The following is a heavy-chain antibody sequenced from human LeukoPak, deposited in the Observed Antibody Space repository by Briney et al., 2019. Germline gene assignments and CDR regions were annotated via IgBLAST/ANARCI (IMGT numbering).Heavy chain of an antibody. Sequence: GASVKVSCKASGGTLSSYAISWVRQAPGQGLEWMGRIIPIFGTANYAQKFQGRVTITTDESTSTAYMELSSLRSEDTAVYYCARERGSGVIGAFDIWGQGTMVTVSS. CDR2: IIPIFGTA. J-gene: IGHJ3*02. D-gene: IGHD3-10*01. CDR1: GGTLSSYA. CDR3: ARERGSGVIGAFDI. V-gene: IGHV1-69*05.